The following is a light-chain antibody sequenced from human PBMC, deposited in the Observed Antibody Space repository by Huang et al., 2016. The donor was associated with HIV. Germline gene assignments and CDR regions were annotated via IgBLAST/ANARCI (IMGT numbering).Light chain of an antibody. V-gene: IGKV3-20*01. CDR1: QTIKNIY. J-gene: IGKJ5*01. CDR3: QQYDSSQGIS. CDR2: GAS. Sequence: EIVLTQSPDTLSLSPGERATVSCRVSQTIKNIYLAWYQQKPGQGPRLLIYGASSRATDIPDRCSGSGYGTDFTLTINRLEPEDFAVYYCQQYDSSQGISFGQGTRLEMK.